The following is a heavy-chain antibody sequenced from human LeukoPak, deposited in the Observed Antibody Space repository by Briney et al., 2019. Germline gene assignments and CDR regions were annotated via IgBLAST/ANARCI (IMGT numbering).Heavy chain of an antibody. D-gene: IGHD3-10*01. Sequence: GASVKVSCKASGYTFTSYGISWVRQAPGQGLEWMGWISAYNGNTNYAQKLQGRVTMTTDTSTSTAYMELRSLRSDDTAVYYCARVGLGGVLLWFGDPYYMDVWGKGTTVTVSS. CDR1: GYTFTSYG. V-gene: IGHV1-18*01. CDR3: ARVGLGGVLLWFGDPYYMDV. J-gene: IGHJ6*03. CDR2: ISAYNGNT.